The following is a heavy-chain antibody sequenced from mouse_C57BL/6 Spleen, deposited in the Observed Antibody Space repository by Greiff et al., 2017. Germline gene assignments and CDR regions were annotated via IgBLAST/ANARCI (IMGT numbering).Heavy chain of an antibody. J-gene: IGHJ1*03. CDR1: GFNFTDYP. CDR2: IDPEGGDT. Sequence: EVQLQQSGAELVKPGASVKMSCTASGFNFTDYPMHWVKQRTGQGLEWIGRIDPEGGDTKYDPKFQGKATLTADKSSNTAYLQLSRLTSEDSAGYNCARGYFDVWGTGTTVTVSS. V-gene: IGHV14-2*01. CDR3: ARGYFDV.